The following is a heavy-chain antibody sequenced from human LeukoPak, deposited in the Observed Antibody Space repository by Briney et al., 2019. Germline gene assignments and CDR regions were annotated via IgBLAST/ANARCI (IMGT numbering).Heavy chain of an antibody. CDR2: IYYTGSI. J-gene: IGHJ4*02. D-gene: IGHD3-10*01. CDR1: RYSISSPNW. CDR3: ARGPRSIVRGVTNYDY. Sequence: SETLSLTCAVSRYSISSPNWWGWIRQSPGKGLEWIGYIYYTGSIYYNPSLKSRVTMSVDTSKNQFSLKLSSVTAADTAVYYCARGPRSIVRGVTNYDYWGQGTLVTVSA. V-gene: IGHV4-28*05.